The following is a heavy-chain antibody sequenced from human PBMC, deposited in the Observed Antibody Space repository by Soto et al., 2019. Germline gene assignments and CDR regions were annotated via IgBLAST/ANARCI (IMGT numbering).Heavy chain of an antibody. CDR2: ISAYNGNT. J-gene: IGHJ3*02. V-gene: IGHV1-18*01. CDR1: GYTFTSYG. CDR3: AFQFYDILTGYTEQPIDAFDI. Sequence: ASVKVSCKASGYTFTSYGISWVRQAPGQGLEWMGWISAYNGNTNYAQKLQGRVTMTTDTSTSTAYMELRSLRSDDTAVYYCAFQFYDILTGYTEQPIDAFDIWGQGTMVTVSS. D-gene: IGHD3-9*01.